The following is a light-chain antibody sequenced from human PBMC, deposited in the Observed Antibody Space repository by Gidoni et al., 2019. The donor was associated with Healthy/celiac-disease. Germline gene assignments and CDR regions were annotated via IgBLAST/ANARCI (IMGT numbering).Light chain of an antibody. CDR3: QQYGSSLIT. J-gene: IGKJ5*01. V-gene: IGKV3-20*01. Sequence: TLSLSPGERATLSCRASQSVSSSYLAWYQPKPGQAPRLLIYGASSRATGIPDRFSGSGSGTDFTLTISRLEPEDFAVYYCQQYGSSLITFGQGTRLEIK. CDR2: GAS. CDR1: QSVSSSY.